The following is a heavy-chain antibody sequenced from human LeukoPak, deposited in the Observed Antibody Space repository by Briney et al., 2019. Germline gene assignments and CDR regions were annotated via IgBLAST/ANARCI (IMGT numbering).Heavy chain of an antibody. CDR2: INPNGSQK. D-gene: IGHD3-22*01. Sequence: PGGSLRLSCVTSGFTFSNYWMSWVRQAPGKGLEWVANINPNGSQKNYVDSMKGRLTISRDNARDSLFLQMDSLRADDTAVYYCARPSSFSSGWGSDHWGQGTLV. CDR1: GFTFSNYW. V-gene: IGHV3-7*01. J-gene: IGHJ4*02. CDR3: ARPSSFSSGWGSDH.